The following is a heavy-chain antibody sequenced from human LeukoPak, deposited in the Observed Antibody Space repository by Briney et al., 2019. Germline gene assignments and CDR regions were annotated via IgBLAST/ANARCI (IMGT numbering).Heavy chain of an antibody. CDR3: ATRYCSSTSCYTNYYYYGMDV. Sequence: ASVKVSCKVSGYTLTELSMHWVRQAPGKGLEWMGGFDPEDGETIYAQKFQGRVTMTEDTSTDTAYMELSSLRSEDTAVCYCATRYCSSTSCYTNYYYYGMDVWGQGTTVTVSS. CDR2: FDPEDGET. V-gene: IGHV1-24*01. CDR1: GYTLTELS. D-gene: IGHD2-2*01. J-gene: IGHJ6*02.